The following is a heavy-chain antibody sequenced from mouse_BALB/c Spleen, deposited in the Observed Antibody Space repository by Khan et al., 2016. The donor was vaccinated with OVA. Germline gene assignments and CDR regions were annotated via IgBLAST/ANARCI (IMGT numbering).Heavy chain of an antibody. CDR2: ISSDSSTI. J-gene: IGHJ2*01. CDR3: ARSYFYGYYFAY. V-gene: IGHV5-17*02. D-gene: IGHD1-1*01. CDR1: GFTFTSYG. Sequence: EVELVESGGGLVQPGGSRKLSCAASGFTFTSYGMHWIRQAPEKGLEWVAYISSDSSTIYYADTVKGRFTMSRDKPKNTMFLQMTSLRSGDTAMYFCARSYFYGYYFAYWGQGTTLTVSA.